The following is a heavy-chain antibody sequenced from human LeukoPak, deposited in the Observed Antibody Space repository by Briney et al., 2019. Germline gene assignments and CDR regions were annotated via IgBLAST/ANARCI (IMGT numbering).Heavy chain of an antibody. Sequence: ASVKVSCKASGYTFTSYDINWVRQVTGQGPEWMGWMNPKSGNTGYAQKFQSRVTMTRNTSISTAYMELSSLRSEDTAVYYCARGWSRFCSGGSCYSDWFDPRGRGTLVTVSS. V-gene: IGHV1-8*01. CDR2: MNPKSGNT. D-gene: IGHD2-15*01. CDR3: ARGWSRFCSGGSCYSDWFDP. CDR1: GYTFTSYD. J-gene: IGHJ5*02.